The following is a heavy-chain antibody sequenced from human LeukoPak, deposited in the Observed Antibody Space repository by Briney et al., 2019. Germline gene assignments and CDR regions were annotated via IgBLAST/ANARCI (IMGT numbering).Heavy chain of an antibody. CDR3: AGVAAAGTQFDY. V-gene: IGHV4-39*07. D-gene: IGHD6-13*01. CDR2: IYYSGST. J-gene: IGHJ4*02. Sequence: SETLSLTCTVSGGSISSSSYYWGWIRQPPGKGLEWIGSIYYSGSTYYNPSLKSRVTISVDTSKNQFSLKLSSVTAADTAVYYCAGVAAAGTQFDYWGQGTLVTVSS. CDR1: GGSISSSSYY.